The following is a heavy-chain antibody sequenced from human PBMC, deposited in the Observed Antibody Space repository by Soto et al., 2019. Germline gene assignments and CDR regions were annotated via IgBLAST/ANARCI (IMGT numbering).Heavy chain of an antibody. CDR3: ARGLSSSSFDY. CDR2: IIPILGIA. CDR1: GGTFSSYT. V-gene: IGHV1-69*02. D-gene: IGHD6-6*01. J-gene: IGHJ4*02. Sequence: SVKVSCKASGGTFSSYTISWVRQAPGQGLEWMGRIIPILGIANYAQKFQGRVTITADKSTSTAYMELSSLRSEDTAVYYCARGLSSSSFDYWGQGTLVTVSS.